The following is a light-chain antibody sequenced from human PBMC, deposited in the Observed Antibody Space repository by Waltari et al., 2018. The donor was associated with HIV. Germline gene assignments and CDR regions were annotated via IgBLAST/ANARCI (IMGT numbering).Light chain of an antibody. V-gene: IGKV4-1*01. Sequence: DIVMTQSPDSLAVPLGERATINCKSSQSVLYSPNNKNYLAWYQQKPGQPPKLLIYWASTRESGVPDRFSGSGSGTDFTLTISSLQAEDLAVYYCQQYYTTPRTFGQGTKVEIK. CDR3: QQYYTTPRT. CDR2: WAS. CDR1: QSVLYSPNNKNY. J-gene: IGKJ1*01.